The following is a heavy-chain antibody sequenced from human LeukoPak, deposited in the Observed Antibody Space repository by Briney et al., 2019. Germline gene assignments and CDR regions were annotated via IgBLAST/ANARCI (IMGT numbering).Heavy chain of an antibody. CDR1: GFTFSDYD. CDR2: IGTAGDT. V-gene: IGHV3-13*01. J-gene: IGHJ4*02. CDR3: ARVAKERVGGVYYFDY. Sequence: GGSLRLSCAASGFTFSDYDMHWVRQATGKGLEWVSSIGTAGDTYYTGSVKGRFTISRENAKNSLYLQMNSLRAGDTAVYYCARVAKERVGGVYYFDYWGQGTQVTVSS. D-gene: IGHD1-1*01.